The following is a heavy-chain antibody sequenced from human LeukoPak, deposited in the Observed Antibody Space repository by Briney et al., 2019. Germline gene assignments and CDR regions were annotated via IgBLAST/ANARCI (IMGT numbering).Heavy chain of an antibody. CDR2: LYYSWSS. CDR1: DDSLSSYY. V-gene: IGHV4-59*01. D-gene: IGHD6-19*01. CDR3: VRAKKAVAGFFDY. Sequence: SGTVSLTCTVSDDSLSSYYWSWIWQPPEKGLGWVGYLYYSWSSKYNPSLKSRVTISVDTSKNQLSLKLTSVTAADTALYYCVRAKKAVAGFFDYWGQGTLVTVSS. J-gene: IGHJ4*02.